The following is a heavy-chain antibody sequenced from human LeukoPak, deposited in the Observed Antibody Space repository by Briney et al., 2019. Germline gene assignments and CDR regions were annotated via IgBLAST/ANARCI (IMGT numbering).Heavy chain of an antibody. D-gene: IGHD1-14*01. V-gene: IGHV4-34*01. CDR2: INHSGST. J-gene: IGHJ4*02. Sequence: SETLSLTCAVYGGSFSGYYWSWIRQPPGKGLEWIGEINHSGSTNYNPSLKSRVTISVDTSKNQFSLKLSSVTAADTAVYYCARGSRAYVRPRNFDYWGQGTLVTVSS. CDR3: ARGSRAYVRPRNFDY. CDR1: GGSFSGYY.